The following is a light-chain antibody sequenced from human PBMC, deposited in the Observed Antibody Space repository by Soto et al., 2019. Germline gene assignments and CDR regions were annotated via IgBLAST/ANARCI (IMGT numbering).Light chain of an antibody. V-gene: IGKV3-11*01. CDR3: QQRSNWPPVT. CDR2: DAS. J-gene: IGKJ5*01. Sequence: EIVLTQSPATLSLSPGERATLSCRASQSVSSYLAWYQQKPGQAPRLLIYDASNSATGIPARFSGSGSGTDFTLTISRLEPEDFAVYYWQQRSNWPPVTFGQGTRLEIK. CDR1: QSVSSY.